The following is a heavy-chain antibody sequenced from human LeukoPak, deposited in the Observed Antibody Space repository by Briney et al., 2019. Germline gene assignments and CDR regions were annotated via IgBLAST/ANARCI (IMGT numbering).Heavy chain of an antibody. V-gene: IGHV1-24*01. CDR1: GDTLTELS. J-gene: IGHJ4*02. CDR3: ATSNVVVTAPGLDY. Sequence: ASVKVSCQVSGDTLTELSTHWVRQAPGKGLEWMGGFDPEHGEMIYAQKLQGRVTMTEDRSTDTAYMELSSLRSEDTAVYYCATSNVVVTAPGLDYWGQGTLVTVSS. CDR2: FDPEHGEM. D-gene: IGHD2-21*02.